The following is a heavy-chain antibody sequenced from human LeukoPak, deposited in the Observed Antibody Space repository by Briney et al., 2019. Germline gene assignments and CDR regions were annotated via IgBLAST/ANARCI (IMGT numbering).Heavy chain of an antibody. D-gene: IGHD6-19*01. CDR2: ISYDGGNK. J-gene: IGHJ4*02. CDR1: GFTFSSYG. CDR3: AKAPISGGWYYYVDS. Sequence: TGGSLRLSCAASGFTFSSYGMHWVRQAPGKGLEWVAVISYDGGNKYYADSVKGRSTISRDNSKNTLYLQMNSLRAEDTAVFYCAKAPISGGWYYYVDSWGQGTLVTVSS. V-gene: IGHV3-30*18.